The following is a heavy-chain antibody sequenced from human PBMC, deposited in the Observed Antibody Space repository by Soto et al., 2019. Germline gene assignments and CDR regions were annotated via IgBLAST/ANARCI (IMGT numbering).Heavy chain of an antibody. Sequence: ASVKVSCKASGYTFTSYYMHWVRQAPGQGLEWMGIINPSGGSTSYAQRFQGRVTMTRDTSTSTVYMELSSLRSEDTAVYYCAIVGALGLEFHNWGQETLVPISS. CDR1: GYTFTSYY. CDR2: INPSGGST. CDR3: AIVGALGLEFHN. D-gene: IGHD4-4*01. V-gene: IGHV1-46*03. J-gene: IGHJ4*02.